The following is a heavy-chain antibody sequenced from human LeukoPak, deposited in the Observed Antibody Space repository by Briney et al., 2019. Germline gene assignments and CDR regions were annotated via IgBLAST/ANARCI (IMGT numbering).Heavy chain of an antibody. CDR1: GGSFSGYY. CDR2: INHSGST. V-gene: IGHV4-34*01. Sequence: PSETLSLTCAVYGGSFSGYYWSWIRQPPGKVLEWIGEINHSGSTNYNPSLKSRVTISVDTSKNQFSLKLSSVTAADTAVYYCARDVIGYYYGMDVWGQGTTVTVSS. J-gene: IGHJ6*02. CDR3: ARDVIGYYYGMDV. D-gene: IGHD3-16*02.